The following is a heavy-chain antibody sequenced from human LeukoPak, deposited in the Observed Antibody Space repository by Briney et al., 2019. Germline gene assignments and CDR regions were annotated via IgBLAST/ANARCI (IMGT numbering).Heavy chain of an antibody. CDR2: IYYTANT. Sequence: PSETLSLTCTASGDSVSSSSFYWTWLRPPPGKGLEWIGYIYYTANTNSNPSLKSRVTISLDTSKCQFSLKLNSVSAADTAVYYCARRVAVRPLCGFYIWGQGTMGTVSS. J-gene: IGHJ3*02. CDR3: ARRVAVRPLCGFYI. D-gene: IGHD6-6*01. CDR1: GDSVSSSSFY. V-gene: IGHV4-61*01.